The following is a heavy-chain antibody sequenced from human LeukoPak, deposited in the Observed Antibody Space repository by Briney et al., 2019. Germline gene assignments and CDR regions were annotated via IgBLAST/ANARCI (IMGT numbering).Heavy chain of an antibody. V-gene: IGHV3-7*01. D-gene: IGHD1-26*01. Sequence: GGSLRLSCAASGFTFSSYWMSWVRQAPGKGLEWVANIKQDGSEKNYVDSVKGRFTISRDNAKNSLYLQMNSLSAADTAMYFCATDSRIVGATGASDMWGQGTMVTVSS. CDR3: ATDSRIVGATGASDM. J-gene: IGHJ3*02. CDR2: IKQDGSEK. CDR1: GFTFSSYW.